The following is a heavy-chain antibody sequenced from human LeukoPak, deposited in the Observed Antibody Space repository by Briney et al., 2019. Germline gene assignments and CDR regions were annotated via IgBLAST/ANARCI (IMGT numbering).Heavy chain of an antibody. CDR3: ARRRYSYGYPNY. CDR2: IYYTGTA. CDR1: GDSISTSNYY. D-gene: IGHD5-18*01. J-gene: IGHJ4*02. V-gene: IGHV4-39*01. Sequence: SETLSLTCTVSGDSISTSNYYWGWLRQPPGKGGEWIGSIYYTGTAYYNPSLKSRVTISVDTSKNQFSLNLSSVTAADTAVYYCARRRYSYGYPNYWGQGTPVTVSS.